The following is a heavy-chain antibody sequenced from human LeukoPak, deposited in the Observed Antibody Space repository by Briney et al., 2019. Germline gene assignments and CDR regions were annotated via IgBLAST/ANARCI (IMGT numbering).Heavy chain of an antibody. J-gene: IGHJ4*02. Sequence: SETLSLTCSVSGGSFSSYYWSWIRQPPGKGLEWIGYIYYSGSTNYNPSLKSRVTISVDTSKNQFSLKLSSVTAADTAVYYCARFDGFLSNFDYWGQGTLVTVSS. D-gene: IGHD3/OR15-3a*01. CDR3: ARFDGFLSNFDY. CDR2: IYYSGST. CDR1: GGSFSSYY. V-gene: IGHV4-59*01.